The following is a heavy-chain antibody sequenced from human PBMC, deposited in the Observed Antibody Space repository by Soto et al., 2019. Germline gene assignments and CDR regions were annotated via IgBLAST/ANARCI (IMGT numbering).Heavy chain of an antibody. CDR3: AREIVTTGQYYFDS. D-gene: IGHD1-1*01. Sequence: PGGSLRLSCAASGFTFSSYGMHWVRQAPGKGLEWVSRINRDGSSTSYADSVKGRVTISRDTAKNTLYLQMNSLRAEDTAVYYCAREIVTTGQYYFDSWGQGTLVTVSS. CDR2: INRDGSST. V-gene: IGHV3-74*01. CDR1: GFTFSSYG. J-gene: IGHJ4*02.